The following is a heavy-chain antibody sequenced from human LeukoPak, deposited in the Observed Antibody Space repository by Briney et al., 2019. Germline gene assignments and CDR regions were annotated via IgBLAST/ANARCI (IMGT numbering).Heavy chain of an antibody. J-gene: IGHJ1*01. CDR2: IYTSGST. Sequence: SETLSLTCTVSGGSISSGSYYWGWIRQPAGKGLEWIGRIYTSGSTNYNPSLKSRVTISVDTSKNQFSLKLSSVTAADTAVYYCARDSPDYYDSSGYYARAEYFQHWGQGTLVTVSS. CDR3: ARDSPDYYDSSGYYARAEYFQH. V-gene: IGHV4-61*02. CDR1: GGSISSGSYY. D-gene: IGHD3-22*01.